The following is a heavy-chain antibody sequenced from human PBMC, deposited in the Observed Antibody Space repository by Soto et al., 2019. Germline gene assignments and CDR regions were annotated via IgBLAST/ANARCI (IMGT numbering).Heavy chain of an antibody. J-gene: IGHJ2*01. Sequence: PSETLSLTCTVSGGSISSSSYYWGWIRQPPGKGLEWIGSIYYSGSTYYNPSLKSRVTISVDTSKNQFSLKLSSVTAADTAVYYCARHPGKGRYFDWYWYFDLWGRGTLVTVS. CDR2: IYYSGST. V-gene: IGHV4-39*01. CDR1: GGSISSSSYY. D-gene: IGHD3-9*01. CDR3: ARHPGKGRYFDWYWYFDL.